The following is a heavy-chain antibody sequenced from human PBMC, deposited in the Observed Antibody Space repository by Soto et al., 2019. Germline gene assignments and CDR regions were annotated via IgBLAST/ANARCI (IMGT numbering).Heavy chain of an antibody. CDR2: IYYSGTT. CDR3: ARGATLPFDNNYRNWFDP. J-gene: IGHJ5*02. CDR1: GDSISSGGYF. D-gene: IGHD4-4*01. Sequence: QVQLQESGPGLVKPSQTLSLTCTVSGDSISSGGYFWTWIRQYPGKGLEWIGCIYYSGTTYYNPSLGSRVTISVDTSKNQFSLKLSSVTAADTALFYCARGATLPFDNNYRNWFDPWGQGTLVTVSS. V-gene: IGHV4-31*03.